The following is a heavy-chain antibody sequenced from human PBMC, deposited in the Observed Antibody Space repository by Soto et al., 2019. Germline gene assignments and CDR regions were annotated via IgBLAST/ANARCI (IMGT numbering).Heavy chain of an antibody. CDR2: ITSSGNYI. CDR3: ARDTGSPGWNGHYHYGMDV. CDR1: GFPFTTYG. Sequence: GGSLRLSCAASGFPFTTYGMNWVRQAPGKGLEWVSSITSSGNYIYYSPSVKGRFTISRDNARNSLYLQMNSLRAEDTAVYYCARDTGSPGWNGHYHYGMDVWGQGTTVTVSS. D-gene: IGHD1-1*01. V-gene: IGHV3-21*01. J-gene: IGHJ6*02.